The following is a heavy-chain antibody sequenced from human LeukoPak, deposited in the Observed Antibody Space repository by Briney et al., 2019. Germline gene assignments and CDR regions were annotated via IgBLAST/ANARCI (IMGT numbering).Heavy chain of an antibody. J-gene: IGHJ3*02. V-gene: IGHV4-4*07. CDR2: IYTSGST. Sequence: SETLSLTCTVSGGSISSYYWSWIRQPAGKGLEWIGRIYTSGSTYYNPSLKSRVTISVDTSKNQFSLKLSSVTAADTAVYYCARGYYDSSGEAFDIWGQGTMVTVSS. CDR3: ARGYYDSSGEAFDI. CDR1: GGSISSYY. D-gene: IGHD3-22*01.